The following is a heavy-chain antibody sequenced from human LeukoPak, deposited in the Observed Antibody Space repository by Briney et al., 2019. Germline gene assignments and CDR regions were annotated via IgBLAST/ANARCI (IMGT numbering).Heavy chain of an antibody. V-gene: IGHV3-48*04. CDR3: ARDGFCDF. D-gene: IGHD3-3*01. CDR1: GFSFRNFS. Sequence: GGSLRLSCAASGFSFRNFSMNWVRPAPGKGLQWVAYISSSGDTTYYADSVNGRFTISRDNAKNSLHLQMNSLRVDDSALYYCARDGFCDFWGQGTLVTVSS. CDR2: ISSSGDTT. J-gene: IGHJ4*02.